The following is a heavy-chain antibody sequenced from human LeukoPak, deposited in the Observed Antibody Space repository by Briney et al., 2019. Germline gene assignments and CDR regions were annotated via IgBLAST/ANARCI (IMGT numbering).Heavy chain of an antibody. CDR2: IYYSGST. J-gene: IGHJ3*02. CDR3: ARTSGYLNDVFDI. D-gene: IGHD3-22*01. Sequence: SETLSLTCTVSGGSISSSSYYWGWIRQPPGKGLEWVGSIYYSGSTYYNPSLKSRVTISVDTSKNQFSLKLSSVTAADTAVYYCARTSGYLNDVFDIWGQGTMVTVSS. CDR1: GGSISSSSYY. V-gene: IGHV4-39*07.